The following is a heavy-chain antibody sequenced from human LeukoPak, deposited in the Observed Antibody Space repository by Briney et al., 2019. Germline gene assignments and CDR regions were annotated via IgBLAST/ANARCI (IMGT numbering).Heavy chain of an antibody. V-gene: IGHV4-31*03. CDR3: ARVDLHLYYYYYYGMDV. D-gene: IGHD4-11*01. CDR2: ISYSGST. CDR1: GGSISSGASY. Sequence: SQTLSLTCTVSGGSISSGASYWSWIRQHPGKGLEWIGYISYSGSTYYNPSLKSRVTISVDTSKNQFSLNLSSVTAADTAVYYCARVDLHLYYYYYYGMDVWGKGTTVTVSS. J-gene: IGHJ6*04.